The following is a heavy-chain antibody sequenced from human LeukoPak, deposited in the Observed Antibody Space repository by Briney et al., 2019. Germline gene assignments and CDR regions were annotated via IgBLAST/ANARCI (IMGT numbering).Heavy chain of an antibody. CDR2: ISGSGGST. CDR3: AKGQDILTGSYYYYGMDV. J-gene: IGHJ6*02. CDR1: GFTFSSHA. D-gene: IGHD3-9*01. Sequence: GGSLRLSCAASGFTFSSHAMSWVRQAPGKGLEWVSAISGSGGSTYYADSVKGRFTISRDDSKNTLYLQMNSLRAEDTAVYYCAKGQDILTGSYYYYGMDVWGQGTTVTVSS. V-gene: IGHV3-23*01.